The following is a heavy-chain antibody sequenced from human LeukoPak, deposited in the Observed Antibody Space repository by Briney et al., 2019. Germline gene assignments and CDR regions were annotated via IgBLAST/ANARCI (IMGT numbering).Heavy chain of an antibody. Sequence: GGSLRLSCAASGFTFSSYSMNWVRQAPGKGLEWVSSISSSSSYIYYADSVKGRFTISRDNAKNSLYLQMNSLRAEDMAVYYCARSRSQDWFDPWGQGTLVTVSS. CDR1: GFTFSSYS. CDR3: ARSRSQDWFDP. V-gene: IGHV3-21*01. J-gene: IGHJ5*02. CDR2: ISSSSSYI.